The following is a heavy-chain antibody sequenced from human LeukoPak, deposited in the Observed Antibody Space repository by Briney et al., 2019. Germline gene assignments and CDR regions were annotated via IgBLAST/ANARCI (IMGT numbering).Heavy chain of an antibody. D-gene: IGHD6-13*01. CDR3: ARRIASAGTTLGY. J-gene: IGHJ4*02. Sequence: ASVKVSCKASGYTFTNYDINWVRQATGQGLGWMGWMNPNSGNTGSAQKFQGRVTMTRNTSISTAYMELNSLISEDTAVYFCARRIASAGTTLGYWGQGTLVTVSS. CDR1: GYTFTNYD. V-gene: IGHV1-8*01. CDR2: MNPNSGNT.